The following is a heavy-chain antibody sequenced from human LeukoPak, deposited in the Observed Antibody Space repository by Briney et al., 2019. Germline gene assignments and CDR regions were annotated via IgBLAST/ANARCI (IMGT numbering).Heavy chain of an antibody. CDR2: IYTSGST. J-gene: IGHJ6*03. CDR3: ARDQPSVAARPGVGYYYMDV. D-gene: IGHD6-6*01. V-gene: IGHV4-4*07. Sequence: SETLSLTCTVSGGSISSYYWSWIRQPAGKGLEWIGRIYTSGSTNYNPSLKSRVTMSVDTSKNQFSLKLSSVTAADTAVYYCARDQPSVAARPGVGYYYMDVWGKGTTVTASS. CDR1: GGSISSYY.